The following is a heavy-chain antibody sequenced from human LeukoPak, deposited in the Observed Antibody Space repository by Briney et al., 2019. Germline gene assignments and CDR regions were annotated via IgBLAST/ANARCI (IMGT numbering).Heavy chain of an antibody. CDR1: GGSISSGSYY. CDR3: ARARYSSGWTPHY. CDR2: IYTSGST. D-gene: IGHD6-19*01. J-gene: IGHJ4*02. V-gene: IGHV4-61*02. Sequence: SQTLSLTCTVSGGSISSGSYYWSWIRQPAGKGLEWIGRIYTSGSTNYNPSLKSRVTISVDTSKNQISLKLSSVTAADTAVYYCARARYSSGWTPHYWGQGTLVTVSS.